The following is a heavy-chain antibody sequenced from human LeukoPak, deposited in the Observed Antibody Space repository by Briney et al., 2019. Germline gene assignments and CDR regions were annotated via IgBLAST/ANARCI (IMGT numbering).Heavy chain of an antibody. CDR3: ARESFSGSYDY. CDR1: GGSISNYY. CDR2: IYPSGST. V-gene: IGHV4-4*07. J-gene: IGHJ4*02. Sequence: SETLSLTCTVSGGSISNYYWTGIRQPAGKGLEWIGRIYPSGSTNYNPSLKSRVTISVDKSKNKFSLKVSSVTAADTAVYYCARESFSGSYDYWGQGTLVTVSS. D-gene: IGHD1-26*01.